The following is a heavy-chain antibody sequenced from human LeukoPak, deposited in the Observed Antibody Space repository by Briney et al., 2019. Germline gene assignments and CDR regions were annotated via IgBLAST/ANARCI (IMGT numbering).Heavy chain of an antibody. J-gene: IGHJ6*03. D-gene: IGHD3-10*01. CDR3: AVTSTGGSGSYYRNYYYYYMDV. V-gene: IGHV4-34*08. CDR2: INHSGST. CDR1: GFTFRSYA. Sequence: GSLRLSCAASGFTFRSYAMSWVRQAPGKGLEWIGEINHSGSTNYNPSLKSRVTISVDTSKNQFSLKLSSVTAADTAVYYCAVTSTGGSGSYYRNYYYYYMDVWGKGTTVTISS.